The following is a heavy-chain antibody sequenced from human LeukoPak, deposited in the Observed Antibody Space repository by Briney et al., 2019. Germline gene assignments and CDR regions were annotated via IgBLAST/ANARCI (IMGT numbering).Heavy chain of an antibody. CDR3: ARVPSWKGYMDV. Sequence: GGSLRLSCAASGFTFSSYSMNWVRQAPGKGLEWVSYISSSSSTIYYADSVKGRFTISRDNAKNSLYLQMNSLRAEDTAVYYCARVPSWKGYMDVWGKGTTVTVSS. V-gene: IGHV3-48*01. CDR2: ISSSSSTI. D-gene: IGHD1-1*01. J-gene: IGHJ6*03. CDR1: GFTFSSYS.